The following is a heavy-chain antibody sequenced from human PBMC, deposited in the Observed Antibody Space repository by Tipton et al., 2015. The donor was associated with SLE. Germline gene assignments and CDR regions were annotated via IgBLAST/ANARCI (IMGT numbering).Heavy chain of an antibody. CDR2: MYYSGST. V-gene: IGHV4-39*07. Sequence: TLSLTCTVSGGSISSSSYYWDWIRQPPGKGLEWIGSMYYSGSTYYNPSLKSRVTISIDTSKNQFSLKLSSMTAADTAVYYCARVGWFGEYYFDYWGQGTLVTVSS. CDR3: ARVGWFGEYYFDY. D-gene: IGHD3-10*01. CDR1: GGSISSSSYY. J-gene: IGHJ4*02.